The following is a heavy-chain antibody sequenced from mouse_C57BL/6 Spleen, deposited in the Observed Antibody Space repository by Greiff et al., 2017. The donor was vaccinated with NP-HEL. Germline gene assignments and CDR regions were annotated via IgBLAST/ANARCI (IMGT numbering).Heavy chain of an antibody. CDR1: GYAFTNYL. J-gene: IGHJ2*01. CDR3: ARSGLGFFDY. Sequence: VQLQQSGAELVRPGTSVKVSCKASGYAFTNYLIEWVKQRPGQGLEWIGVINPGSGGTNYNEKFKGKATLTADKSSSTAYMQLSSLTSEDSAVYFCARSGLGFFDYWGHGTTLTVSS. D-gene: IGHD3-3*01. V-gene: IGHV1-54*01. CDR2: INPGSGGT.